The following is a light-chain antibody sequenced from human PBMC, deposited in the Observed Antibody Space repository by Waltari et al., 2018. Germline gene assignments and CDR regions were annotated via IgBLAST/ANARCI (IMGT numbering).Light chain of an antibody. Sequence: QSALTQPASVSGSPGQSITISCTGSSSDVGGDDSVSWYEDHPGQAPKVIIYDVNKRPSGVSDRFSGSKSGNTASLTISGLQAEDEADYYCSSQSSNNVVLFGGGTKLTVL. V-gene: IGLV2-14*03. CDR2: DVN. CDR3: SSQSSNNVVL. J-gene: IGLJ2*01. CDR1: SSDVGGDDS.